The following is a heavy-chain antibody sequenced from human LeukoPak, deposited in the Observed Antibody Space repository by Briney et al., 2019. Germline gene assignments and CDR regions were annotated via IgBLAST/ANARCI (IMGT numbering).Heavy chain of an antibody. CDR3: ARAFNDYGDYFAFDI. CDR2: IYTSGST. CDR1: GGSISSGSYY. J-gene: IGHJ3*02. D-gene: IGHD4-17*01. V-gene: IGHV4-61*02. Sequence: SETLSFTCTVSGGSISSGSYYWSWIRQPAGKGLEWIGRIYTSGSTNYNPSLKSQVTISVDASKNQFSLKLSSVTAADTAVYYCARAFNDYGDYFAFDIWGQGTMVTVSS.